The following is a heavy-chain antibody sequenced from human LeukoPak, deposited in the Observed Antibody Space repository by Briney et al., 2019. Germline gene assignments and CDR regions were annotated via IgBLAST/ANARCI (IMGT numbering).Heavy chain of an antibody. V-gene: IGHV3-48*03. D-gene: IGHD3-10*02. CDR1: GFTFSSYE. J-gene: IGHJ6*04. CDR2: ISSSGSTI. CDR3: AELGITMIGGV. Sequence: GGSLRLSCAASGFTFSSYEMNWVRHATGAGLEWVSYISSSGSTIYYADSVKGRFTISRDNAKNSLYLQMNSLRAEDTAVYYCAELGITMIGGVWGKGTTVTISS.